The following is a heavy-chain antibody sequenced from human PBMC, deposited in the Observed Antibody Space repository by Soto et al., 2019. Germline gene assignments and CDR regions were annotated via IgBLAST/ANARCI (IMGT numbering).Heavy chain of an antibody. CDR2: ISGSGGST. J-gene: IGHJ4*02. Sequence: GGSLRLSCAASGFTFGSYAMSWVRQAPGKGLEWVSTISGSGGSTYYADSVKGRFTISRDNSKNTLYLQMNSLRAEDTAVYYCAKGHYDSSGYSHYFDYWGQGTLVTVSS. CDR3: AKGHYDSSGYSHYFDY. D-gene: IGHD3-22*01. CDR1: GFTFGSYA. V-gene: IGHV3-23*01.